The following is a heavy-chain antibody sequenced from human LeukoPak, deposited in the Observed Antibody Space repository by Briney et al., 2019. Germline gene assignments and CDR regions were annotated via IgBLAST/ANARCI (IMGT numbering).Heavy chain of an antibody. CDR3: AKDLWGENWFDP. D-gene: IGHD7-27*01. CDR1: GFTFSRYG. Sequence: GGSLRLSCAASGFTFSRYGMAWVRQAPGKGLEWGSGISGSGGDSYYADAVKGRFTISRDNSKNTLFLQMNSLRAEDTAVYYCAKDLWGENWFDPWGPGSLVIVSS. V-gene: IGHV3-23*01. CDR2: ISGSGGDS. J-gene: IGHJ5*02.